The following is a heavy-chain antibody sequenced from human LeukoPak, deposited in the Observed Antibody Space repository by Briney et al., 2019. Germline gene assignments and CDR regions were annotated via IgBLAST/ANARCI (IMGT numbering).Heavy chain of an antibody. CDR2: INPNSGGT. Sequence: ASEKVSCKASGYTFTGYYMHWVRQAPAQGLEWMGRINPNSGGTNYAQKFQGRVTMTRDTSISTAYMELSRLRSDDTAVYYCARGRRVVVVAATENWFDPWGQGTLVTVSS. CDR1: GYTFTGYY. J-gene: IGHJ5*02. CDR3: ARGRRVVVVAATENWFDP. D-gene: IGHD2-15*01. V-gene: IGHV1-2*02.